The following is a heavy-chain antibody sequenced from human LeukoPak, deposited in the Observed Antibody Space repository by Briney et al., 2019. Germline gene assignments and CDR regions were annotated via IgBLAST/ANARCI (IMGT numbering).Heavy chain of an antibody. J-gene: IGHJ4*02. CDR2: ISSGSYYI. V-gene: IGHV3-21*04. CDR1: GFSFSSYS. Sequence: SGGSLRLSCAASGFSFSSYSMNWVRQAPGKGLEWVSSISSGSYYIYYADSVKGRFTISRDSAKNSLYLQMNSLRAEDTAVYYCARDIAGLSDYWGQGTLVTVSS. D-gene: IGHD2-15*01. CDR3: ARDIAGLSDY.